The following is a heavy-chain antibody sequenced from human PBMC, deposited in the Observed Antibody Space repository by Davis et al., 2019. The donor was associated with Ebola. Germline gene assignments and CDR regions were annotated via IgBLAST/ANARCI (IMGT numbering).Heavy chain of an antibody. CDR3: AREGQPLQWLETFDY. CDR1: GYTFTSYA. D-gene: IGHD6-19*01. V-gene: IGHV1-18*01. J-gene: IGHJ4*02. Sequence: AASVKVSCKASGYTFTSYAISWVRQAPGQGLEWMGWISTYNGNTNYAQKLQGRVTMTTDTSTSTAYMELSRLRSDDTAVYYCAREGQPLQWLETFDYWGQGTLVTVSS. CDR2: ISTYNGNT.